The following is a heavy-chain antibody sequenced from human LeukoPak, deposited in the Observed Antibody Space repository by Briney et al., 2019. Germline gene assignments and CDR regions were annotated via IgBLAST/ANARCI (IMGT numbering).Heavy chain of an antibody. CDR2: INGDGSTT. Sequence: GGSLRLSCAASGFAFNKYWMHWVRQTPGKGLVWVSRINGDGSTTSYADAVKGGFTISRDNAKNTLYLQMSSLRAEDTAVYYCATGNYYDSRGYYTFGHWGQGTLVTVSS. D-gene: IGHD3-22*01. CDR1: GFAFNKYW. CDR3: ATGNYYDSRGYYTFGH. J-gene: IGHJ4*02. V-gene: IGHV3-74*01.